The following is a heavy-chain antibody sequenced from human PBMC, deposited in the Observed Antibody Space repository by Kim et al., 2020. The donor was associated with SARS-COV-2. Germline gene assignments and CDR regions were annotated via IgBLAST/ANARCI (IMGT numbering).Heavy chain of an antibody. D-gene: IGHD3-22*01. CDR1: GYTFTGYY. CDR3: VREMTTHSYYYDSSGYYSSWFDP. V-gene: IGHV1-2*06. Sequence: ASVKVSCKASGYTFTGYYMHWVRQAPRQGLEWMGRINPNSGGTNYAQKFQGRVTMTRDTSISTAYMELSRLRSDDTAVYYCVREMTTHSYYYDSSGYYSSWFDPWGQGTLVTVSS. J-gene: IGHJ5*02. CDR2: INPNSGGT.